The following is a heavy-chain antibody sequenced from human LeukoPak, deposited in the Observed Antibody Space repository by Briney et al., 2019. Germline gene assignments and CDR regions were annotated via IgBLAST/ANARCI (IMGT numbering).Heavy chain of an antibody. CDR2: IYPCDSDT. J-gene: IGHJ6*02. CDR3: AIDYYYYGMDV. V-gene: IGHV5-51*01. Sequence: WMGIIYPCDSDTRYSPSFQGQVTISADKSISTAYLQWSSLKASDTAMYYCAIDYYYYGMDVWGQGTTVTVSS.